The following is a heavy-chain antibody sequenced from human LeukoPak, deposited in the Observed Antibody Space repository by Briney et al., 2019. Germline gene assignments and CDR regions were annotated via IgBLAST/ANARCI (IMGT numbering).Heavy chain of an antibody. J-gene: IGHJ4*02. V-gene: IGHV3-7*03. CDR2: IKQDGSEK. CDR1: GFTFSSYW. Sequence: GGSLRLSCAASGFTFSSYWMSWVRQAPGKGLEWVANIKQDGSEKYYVDSVKGRFTISRDNSKNTLYLQMNSLRAEDTAVYYCAKDREMATIEDYYFDYWGQGTLVTVSS. CDR3: AKDREMATIEDYYFDY. D-gene: IGHD5-24*01.